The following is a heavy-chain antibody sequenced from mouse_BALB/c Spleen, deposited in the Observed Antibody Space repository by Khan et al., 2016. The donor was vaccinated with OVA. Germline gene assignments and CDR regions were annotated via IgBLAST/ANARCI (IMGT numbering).Heavy chain of an antibody. Sequence: IQLVQSGPELMKPGASVKISCKASGYSFTSYYLHWVKQSHGRTLEWIGYIDPFNGGTTYNQKFKGKATLTVDKSSSTAYMHLSSLTSEDSAVYYCARHGSTSWFAYWGQGTLVTVSA. CDR1: GYSFTSYY. D-gene: IGHD1-1*01. CDR2: IDPFNGGT. J-gene: IGHJ3*01. CDR3: ARHGSTSWFAY. V-gene: IGHV1S135*01.